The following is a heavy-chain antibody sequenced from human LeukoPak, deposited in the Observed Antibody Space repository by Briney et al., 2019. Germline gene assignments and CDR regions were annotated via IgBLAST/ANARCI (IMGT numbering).Heavy chain of an antibody. Sequence: SQTLSLTCAISGDSVSSKSATWNWIRQSPSRGLEWLGKTYYRSKWGTDYAVSVKSRITINPDTSKNQFSLQLNSVTPEDTAVYYCARVLGYNWNDGMDYWGQGTLVTVSS. CDR1: GDSVSSKSAT. CDR3: ARVLGYNWNDGMDY. D-gene: IGHD1-1*01. V-gene: IGHV6-1*01. J-gene: IGHJ4*02. CDR2: TYYRSKWGT.